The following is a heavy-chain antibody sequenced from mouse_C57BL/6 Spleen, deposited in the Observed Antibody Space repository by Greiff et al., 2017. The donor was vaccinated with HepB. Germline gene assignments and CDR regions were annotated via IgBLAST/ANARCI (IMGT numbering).Heavy chain of an antibody. CDR2: INPNNGGT. J-gene: IGHJ1*03. CDR1: GYTFTDYN. D-gene: IGHD1-1*01. Sequence: EVQLQQSGPELVKPGASVKIPCKASGYTFTDYNMDWVKQSHGKSLEWIGDINPNNGGTIYNQKFKGKATLTVDKSSSTAYMELRSLTSEDTAVYYCARGPADGSGYGDWYFDVWGTGTTVTVSS. CDR3: ARGPADGSGYGDWYFDV. V-gene: IGHV1-18*01.